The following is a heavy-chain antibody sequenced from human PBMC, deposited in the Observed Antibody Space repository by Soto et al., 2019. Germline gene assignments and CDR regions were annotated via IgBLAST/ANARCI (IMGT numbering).Heavy chain of an antibody. Sequence: VASVKVSCKATGGTFTTYDFNWVRQAPGQGLEWMGAIIPRFGTPSYAQRFLERVTISADEVTSTVYLTLTDLRSDDTAVFYCAAGSFHDTGGFGAIDYGGQETLVTVSS. CDR1: GGTFTTYD. J-gene: IGHJ4*02. CDR3: AAGSFHDTGGFGAIDY. V-gene: IGHV1-69*13. D-gene: IGHD3-16*01. CDR2: IIPRFGTP.